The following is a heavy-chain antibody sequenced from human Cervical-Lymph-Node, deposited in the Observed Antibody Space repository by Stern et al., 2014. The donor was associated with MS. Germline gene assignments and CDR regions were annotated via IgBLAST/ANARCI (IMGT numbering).Heavy chain of an antibody. V-gene: IGHV4-4*02. J-gene: IGHJ4*02. CDR1: GASLSGGNW. D-gene: IGHD3-16*01. CDR2: IFHTGDT. CDR3: ARGGGTDSPTYDY. Sequence: HVQLQQSGPGLVKPSGTLSLTCTVSGASLSGGNWWTWVRQPPGKGLEWIGEIFHTGDTNYTPSLRSRVVMLVDSSKSQFSLQLTSVTAADTAVYYCARGGGTDSPTYDYWGQGTLVTVS.